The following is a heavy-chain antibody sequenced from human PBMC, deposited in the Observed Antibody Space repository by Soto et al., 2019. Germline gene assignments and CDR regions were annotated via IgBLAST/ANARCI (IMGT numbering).Heavy chain of an antibody. Sequence: GGSLRLSCAACGFTFRTYGMNWVRRAPGGGLEWVASISSSGSFIYYADSVKGRFTISRDDAEKSLYLQMNSLRAEDTALYYCAREPEGIAAALDYWGRGALVTVS. D-gene: IGHD6-13*01. CDR2: ISSSGSFI. V-gene: IGHV3-21*01. CDR1: GFTFRTYG. J-gene: IGHJ4*02. CDR3: AREPEGIAAALDY.